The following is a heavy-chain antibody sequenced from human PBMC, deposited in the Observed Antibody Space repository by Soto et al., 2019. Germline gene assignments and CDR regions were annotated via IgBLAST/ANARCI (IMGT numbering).Heavy chain of an antibody. V-gene: IGHV3-23*01. D-gene: IGHD4-4*01. CDR2: INGTGVTT. CDR1: GFIFSNCA. CDR3: ARIYFTVTTLHNWFDP. Sequence: GGSLRISCSDSGFIFSNCAMTLVRQAPGKGLEWVSVINGTGVTTSYADSVKGRLTISKDTSKSQVVLTMTNMDPVDTATYYCARIYFTVTTLHNWFDPWGQGTLVTV. J-gene: IGHJ5*02.